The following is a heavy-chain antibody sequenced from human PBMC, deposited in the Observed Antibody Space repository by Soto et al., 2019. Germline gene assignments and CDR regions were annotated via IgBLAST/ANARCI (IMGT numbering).Heavy chain of an antibody. CDR3: AKERLARGFDY. Sequence: EVQLLDSGGGLVQPGGSLRLSCEASGFTFSNYAMNWVRQAPGKGLEWVLGISGGGDNTYYADSVKGRFTISRDKSKNTVLLQMNSLRAEDTAVYYCAKERLARGFDYWGQGTLVTVSS. V-gene: IGHV3-23*01. CDR1: GFTFSNYA. CDR2: ISGGGDNT. J-gene: IGHJ4*02.